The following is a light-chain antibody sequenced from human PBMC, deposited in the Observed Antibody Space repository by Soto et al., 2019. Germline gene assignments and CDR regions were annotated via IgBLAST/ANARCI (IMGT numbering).Light chain of an antibody. CDR3: QQYNTWPLT. V-gene: IGKV3-15*01. J-gene: IGKJ4*01. CDR2: DAS. CDR1: QSVSSN. Sequence: EIVMTQSPATLSVSPGERATLSCRARQSVSSNLAWYQQKPGQAPRLLIYDASTRATGIPARFSGSGSGTEFTLTISSLQSEDFAVYYCQQYNTWPLTFDGGTKVEIK.